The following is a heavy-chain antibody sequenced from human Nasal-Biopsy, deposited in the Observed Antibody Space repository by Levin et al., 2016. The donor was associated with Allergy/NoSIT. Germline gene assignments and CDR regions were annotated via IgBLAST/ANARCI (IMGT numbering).Heavy chain of an antibody. CDR1: GASIGSGDSY. J-gene: IGHJ4*02. D-gene: IGHD1-14*01. CDR3: ARSEFRAYHLDY. V-gene: IGHV4-31*11. CDR2: ISDSGST. Sequence: SETLSLTCAVSGASIGSGDSYWTWIRQHPGKGLEWIGYISDSGSTYYNPSLKSRVTISVDTSTHQLSLNLASLTAADTAVYYCARSEFRAYHLDYWGPGAQVTVSS.